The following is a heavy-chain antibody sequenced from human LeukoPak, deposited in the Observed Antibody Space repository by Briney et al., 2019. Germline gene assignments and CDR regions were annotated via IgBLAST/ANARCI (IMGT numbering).Heavy chain of an antibody. J-gene: IGHJ4*02. V-gene: IGHV3-21*04. CDR1: GFTFSSYS. CDR3: ARDPGSGYEEHFDY. Sequence: GGSLRLSCAASGFTFSSYSMNWVRQAPGKGLEWVSSISSSSSYIYYADSVKGRFTISRDNAKNSLYLQMNSLRAEDTAVYYCARDPGSGYEEHFDYWGQGTLVTVSS. CDR2: ISSSSSYI. D-gene: IGHD5-12*01.